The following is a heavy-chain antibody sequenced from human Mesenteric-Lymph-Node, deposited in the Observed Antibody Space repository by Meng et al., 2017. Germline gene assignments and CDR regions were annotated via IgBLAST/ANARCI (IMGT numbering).Heavy chain of an antibody. CDR1: GFTFSSYA. J-gene: IGHJ3*02. CDR2: ISASGGST. D-gene: IGHD4-17*01. CDR3: AKRSTTVTSKWGDFDI. V-gene: IGHV3-23*01. Sequence: GESLKISCAASGFTFSSYAMYWVRQVPGKGLEGVSGISASGGSTDYADSVKGRFTISRDNSKNTLYLQMNSLRAEDTAVYYCAKRSTTVTSKWGDFDIWGQGTKVTVSS.